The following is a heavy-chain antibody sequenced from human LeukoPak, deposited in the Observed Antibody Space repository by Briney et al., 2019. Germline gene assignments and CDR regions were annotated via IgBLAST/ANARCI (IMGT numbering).Heavy chain of an antibody. CDR2: INSSSSYI. J-gene: IGHJ4*02. D-gene: IGHD2-2*01. CDR3: ARDKYSSSWFADC. Sequence: GGSLRLSCAASGFTFRNYSMQWVRQAAGKGLEWVTYINSSSSYIHYADSVKGRFTISTDNTKNSLFLKMISLRAEDTAVYYCARDKYSSSWFADCWGQGTPVTVSS. CDR1: GFTFRNYS. V-gene: IGHV3-21*01.